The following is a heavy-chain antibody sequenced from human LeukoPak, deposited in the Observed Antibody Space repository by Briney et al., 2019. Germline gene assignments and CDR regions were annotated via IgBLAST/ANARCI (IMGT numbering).Heavy chain of an antibody. J-gene: IGHJ6*02. V-gene: IGHV3-7*03. D-gene: IGHD1-26*01. Sequence: PSETLSLTCAVSGGSISSSNWWSWVRQPPGKGLEWVANIKQDGSEKYYVDSVKGRFTISRDNAKNSLYLQMNSLRAEDTAVYYCARYSGSYEVNYYYYYGMDVWGQGTTVTVSS. CDR1: GGSISSSNW. CDR2: IKQDGSEK. CDR3: ARYSGSYEVNYYYYYGMDV.